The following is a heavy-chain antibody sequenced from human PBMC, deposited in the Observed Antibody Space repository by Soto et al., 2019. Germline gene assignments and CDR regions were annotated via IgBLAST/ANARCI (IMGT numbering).Heavy chain of an antibody. Sequence: QVQLVESGGGVVQPGRSLRLSCAASGFTFSSYAMHWVRQAPGKGLEWVAVISYDGSNKYYADSVKGRFTISRDNSKNTLYLQMNSLRPEDTAVYYCARGPSSLTRFDYWGQGTLVTVS. CDR2: ISYDGSNK. D-gene: IGHD2-2*01. CDR1: GFTFSSYA. J-gene: IGHJ4*02. CDR3: ARGPSSLTRFDY. V-gene: IGHV3-30-3*01.